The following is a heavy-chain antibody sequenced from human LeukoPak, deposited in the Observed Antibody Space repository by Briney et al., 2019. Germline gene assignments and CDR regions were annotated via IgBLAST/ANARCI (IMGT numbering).Heavy chain of an antibody. CDR3: TREYYYDSSGYLVDY. J-gene: IGHJ4*02. D-gene: IGHD3-22*01. CDR1: GFTFSSYE. Sequence: GGSLRLSCAASGFTFSSYEMNWVRQAPGKGLEWVSNISSGGITIYYADSVKGRFTISRDDSKSIAYLQMNSLKTEDTAVYYCTREYYYDSSGYLVDYWGQGTLVTVSS. CDR2: ISSGGITI. V-gene: IGHV3-48*03.